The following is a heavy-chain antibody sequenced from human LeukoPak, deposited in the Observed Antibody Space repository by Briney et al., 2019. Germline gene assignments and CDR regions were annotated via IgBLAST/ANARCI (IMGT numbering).Heavy chain of an antibody. D-gene: IGHD4-17*01. CDR2: ISGSGSAT. V-gene: IGHV3-23*01. Sequence: GRSLRLSCAASGFTFSSYGMHWVRQAPGKGLEWVSAISGSGSATYYADSVKGRFTISRDNSKNTLYLQMNSLRAEDTAVYYCAKDQYGEAFDIWGPGTMVTVSS. CDR1: GFTFSSYG. CDR3: AKDQYGEAFDI. J-gene: IGHJ3*02.